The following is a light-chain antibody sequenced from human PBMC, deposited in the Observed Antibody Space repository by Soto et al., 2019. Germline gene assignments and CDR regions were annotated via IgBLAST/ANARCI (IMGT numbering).Light chain of an antibody. Sequence: QAVVTQPPSVSGAPGQRITISCAGSRSNIGAGYDVHWYRQVPGTAPKLLIYDDTSRPSGVPDRFSGSKSGTSASLAITGLQAEDEADYYCQSYDTSLSGVIFGGGTKLTVL. V-gene: IGLV1-40*01. CDR3: QSYDTSLSGVI. CDR2: DDT. CDR1: RSNIGAGYD. J-gene: IGLJ2*01.